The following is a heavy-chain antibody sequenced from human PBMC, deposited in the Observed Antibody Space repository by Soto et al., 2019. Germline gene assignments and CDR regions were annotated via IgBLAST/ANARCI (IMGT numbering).Heavy chain of an antibody. CDR1: GGSFRAYS. CDR2: ITHGGST. V-gene: IGHV4-34*01. D-gene: IGHD3-3*01. Sequence: PSDTMDLARGVYGGSFRAYSWTWLRQSPGKGLEWIGEITHGGSTDYNPALKSRLVMSVDTSKNQFSLRVTSVTAADAAVYFCARARFDSWSHIYYGLDVWGQGTTVTVSS. CDR3: ARARFDSWSHIYYGLDV. J-gene: IGHJ6*02.